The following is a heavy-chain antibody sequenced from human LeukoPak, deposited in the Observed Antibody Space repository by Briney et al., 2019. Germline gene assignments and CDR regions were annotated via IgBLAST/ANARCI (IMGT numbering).Heavy chain of an antibody. J-gene: IGHJ6*02. D-gene: IGHD5-18*01. CDR3: ARAAGYSYGIEYYYYYYGMDV. CDR2: INTDSGNT. CDR1: GYTFTSYA. V-gene: IGHV1-3*04. Sequence: ASVKVSCKASGYTFTSYAMHWVCQAPGQRLEWMGWINTDSGNTKYSQKFQGRVTITRDTSASTAYMELNSLRAEDTAVYYCARAAGYSYGIEYYYYYYGMDVWGQGTTVTVSS.